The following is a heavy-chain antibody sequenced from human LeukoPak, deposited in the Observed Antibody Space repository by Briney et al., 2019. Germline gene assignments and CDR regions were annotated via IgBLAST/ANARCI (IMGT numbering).Heavy chain of an antibody. CDR2: INPNSGGT. CDR3: ARTGYSSGWYDY. D-gene: IGHD6-19*01. V-gene: IGHV1-2*02. J-gene: IGHJ4*02. CDR1: GYTFTSYA. Sequence: ASVKVSCKASGYTFTSYAMNWVRQAPGQGLEWMGWINPNSGGTNYAQKFQGRVTMTRDTSISTAYMELSRLRSDDTAVYYCARTGYSSGWYDYWGQGTLVTVSS.